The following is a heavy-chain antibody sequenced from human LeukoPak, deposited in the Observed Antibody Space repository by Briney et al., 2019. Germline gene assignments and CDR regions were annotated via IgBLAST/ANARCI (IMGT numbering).Heavy chain of an antibody. CDR3: AKDLRAFDFWSGYASSGGFDY. V-gene: IGHV3-23*01. CDR1: GFTFNSYA. J-gene: IGHJ4*02. CDR2: ISGSGGST. D-gene: IGHD3-3*01. Sequence: GGSLRLSCAASGFTFNSYAMSWVRQAPGKGLEWVSVISGSGGSTYYADSVKGRFTISRDNSKNTLYLQMNSLRAEGTAVYYCAKDLRAFDFWSGYASSGGFDYWGQGTLVTVSS.